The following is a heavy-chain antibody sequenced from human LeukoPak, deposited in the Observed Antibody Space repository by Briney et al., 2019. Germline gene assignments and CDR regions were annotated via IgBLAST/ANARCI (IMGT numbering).Heavy chain of an antibody. J-gene: IGHJ6*02. D-gene: IGHD6-19*01. CDR1: GGSISSSY. CDR2: IYHSGST. V-gene: IGHV4-59*01. CDR3: ARYPGLVVAGRYYYGMDV. Sequence: PSETLSLTCTVSGGSISSSYWSWVRQPPGKGLEWIGYIYHSGSTNYNPSLKSRVTISIDTSRNQFSLKLSSVTAADTAVYYCARYPGLVVAGRYYYGMDVWGQGTTVTVSS.